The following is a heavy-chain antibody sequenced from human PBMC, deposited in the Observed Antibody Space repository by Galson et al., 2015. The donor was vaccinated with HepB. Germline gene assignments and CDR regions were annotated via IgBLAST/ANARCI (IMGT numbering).Heavy chain of an antibody. D-gene: IGHD3-10*01. CDR1: GGSISSYY. J-gene: IGHJ4*02. CDR2: IYYSGST. CDR3: ARVEVVGEYYFDY. Sequence: SETLSLTCTVSGGSISSYYWSWIRQPSGKGLEWVGYIYYSGSTNYNPSLKSRVTISVDTSKNQFSLKLSSVTAADTAVYYCARVEVVGEYYFDYWGQGTLVTVSS. V-gene: IGHV4-59*01.